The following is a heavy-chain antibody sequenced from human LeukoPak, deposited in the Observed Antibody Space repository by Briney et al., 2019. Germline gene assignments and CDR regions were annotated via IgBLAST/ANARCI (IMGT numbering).Heavy chain of an antibody. V-gene: IGHV3-23*01. CDR3: AKDPHIGYSFAY. CDR2: LSGSGGST. CDR1: GFTFSSYA. D-gene: IGHD5-18*01. Sequence: NPGGSLRLSCVFSGFTFSSYAMSWVHQAPGKGLEWVSSLSGSGGSTYYADSVKGRFTISRDNSKNTLYLQMNSLRVEDTAVYYCAKDPHIGYSFAYWGQGTLVTVSS. J-gene: IGHJ4*02.